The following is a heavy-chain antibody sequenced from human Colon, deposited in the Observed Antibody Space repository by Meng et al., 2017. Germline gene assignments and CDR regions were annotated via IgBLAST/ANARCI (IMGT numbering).Heavy chain of an antibody. Sequence: GGSLRLSCAASRFTFSEYAMSWVRQSPGKGLEWVSTISANGDRTFYADSVKGRFTISRDNSRNRLYLQMKSLRAEDTAVYYCHLLVAGRGVFYLYSGFDVWGQGTTVTVSS. D-gene: IGHD6-19*01. CDR2: ISANGDRT. CDR1: RFTFSEYA. J-gene: IGHJ6*02. CDR3: HLLVAGRGVFYLYSGFDV. V-gene: IGHV3-23*01.